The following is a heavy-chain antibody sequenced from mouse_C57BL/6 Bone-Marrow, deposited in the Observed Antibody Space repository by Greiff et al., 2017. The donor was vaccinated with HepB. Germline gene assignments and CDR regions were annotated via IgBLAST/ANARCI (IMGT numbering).Heavy chain of an antibody. V-gene: IGHV1-19*01. Sequence: EVKLMESGPVLVKPGASVKMSCKASGYTFTDYYMNWVKQSHGKSLEWIGVINPYNGGTSYNQKFKGKATLTVDKSSSTAYMELNSLTSEDSAVYYCARLVYYGNYPWFAYWGQGTLVTVSA. J-gene: IGHJ3*01. CDR2: INPYNGGT. CDR1: GYTFTDYY. CDR3: ARLVYYGNYPWFAY. D-gene: IGHD2-1*01.